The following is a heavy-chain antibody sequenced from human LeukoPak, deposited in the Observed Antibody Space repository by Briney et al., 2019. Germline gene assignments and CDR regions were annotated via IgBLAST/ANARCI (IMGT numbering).Heavy chain of an antibody. CDR2: IRSKVYGGTT. J-gene: IGHJ4*02. V-gene: IGHV3-49*04. CDR1: GFTFGDYA. D-gene: IGHD3-22*01. CDR3: SPGGLYYYDSSGSFDY. Sequence: GGSLRLSCITSGFTFGDYAMNRVRQAPGKGLEWVGLIRSKVYGGTTEYAASVKGRFTISRDDSKSIAYLEMNSLKTEDTAVYYCSPGGLYYYDSSGSFDYWGQGTLVTVSS.